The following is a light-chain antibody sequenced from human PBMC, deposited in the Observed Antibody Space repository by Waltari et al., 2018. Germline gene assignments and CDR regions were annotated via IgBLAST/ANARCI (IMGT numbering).Light chain of an antibody. Sequence: QSVLTQPPSVSGTPGQRVSISCSGSSSNIGSKSVNWYQQVPGTAPKLLIYSNNQRPSGVPDRFSGSKSGTSASLAISELQSEDEADYYCATWDDSLNGLFGGGTKLTVL. CDR1: SSNIGSKS. J-gene: IGLJ2*01. CDR2: SNN. CDR3: ATWDDSLNGL. V-gene: IGLV1-44*01.